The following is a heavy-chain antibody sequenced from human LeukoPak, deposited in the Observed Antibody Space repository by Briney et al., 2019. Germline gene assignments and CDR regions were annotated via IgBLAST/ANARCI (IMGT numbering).Heavy chain of an antibody. CDR1: GGSFSGYY. CDR2: INHSGST. Sequence: SETLSLTCAVYGGSFSGYYWSWIRQPPGKGLEWIGEINHSGSTNYNPSLKSRVTISVDTSKNQFSLKLSSVTAADTAVYYCARAVAGTGGGYWGQGTLVTVSS. CDR3: ARAVAGTGGGY. D-gene: IGHD6-19*01. J-gene: IGHJ4*02. V-gene: IGHV4-34*01.